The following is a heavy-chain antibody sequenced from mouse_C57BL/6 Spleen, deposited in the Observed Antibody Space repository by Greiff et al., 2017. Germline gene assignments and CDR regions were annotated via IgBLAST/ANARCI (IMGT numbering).Heavy chain of an antibody. V-gene: IGHV5-9*01. CDR3: AGPDASSFYFAY. D-gene: IGHD1-1*01. Sequence: DVKLVESGGGLVKPGGSLKLSCAASGFTFSSSTMSWVRQTPEKRLEWVATISGGGGNTYSPDSVKGLFTISSENATNTLYLQMSSLSSEDTALFYCAGPDASSFYFAYWGQGTTLTVSS. J-gene: IGHJ2*01. CDR1: GFTFSSST. CDR2: ISGGGGNT.